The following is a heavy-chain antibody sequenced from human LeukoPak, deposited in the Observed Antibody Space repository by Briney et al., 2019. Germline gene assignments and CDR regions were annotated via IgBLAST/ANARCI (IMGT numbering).Heavy chain of an antibody. CDR2: ISYSGGT. J-gene: IGHJ5*02. V-gene: IGHV4-59*11. CDR1: GGSISSHY. CDR3: ARSTSPNTWFDP. Sequence: PSETLSLTCTVSGGSISSHYWSWIRRPPGKGLEWIGYISYSGGTNYNPSLKSRVTISVDTSKNQFSLKLSSVTAADTAVYYCARSTSPNTWFDPWGQGTLVTVSS.